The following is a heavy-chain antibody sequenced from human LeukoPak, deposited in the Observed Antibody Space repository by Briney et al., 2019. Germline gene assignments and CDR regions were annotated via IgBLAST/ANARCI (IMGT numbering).Heavy chain of an antibody. J-gene: IGHJ5*02. V-gene: IGHV1-2*02. CDR2: INPNSGGT. CDR3: ARDASAPGVVVVPAASYNWFDP. Sequence: ASVKVSCKASGYTFTGYYMHWVRQAPGQGLEWMGWINPNSGGTNYAQKFQGRVTMTRDMSISTAYMELSRLRSDDTAVYYCARDASAPGVVVVPAASYNWFDPWGQGTLVTVSS. CDR1: GYTFTGYY. D-gene: IGHD2-2*01.